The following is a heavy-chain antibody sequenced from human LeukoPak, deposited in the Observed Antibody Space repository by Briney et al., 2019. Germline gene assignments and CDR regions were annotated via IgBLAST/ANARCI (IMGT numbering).Heavy chain of an antibody. V-gene: IGHV4-38-2*02. D-gene: IGHD4-17*01. CDR3: ASTLRSHFDY. CDR2: IYHSGST. Sequence: SETLSLTCTVSGYSISSGYYWGWIRQPPGKGLEWIGSIYHSGSTYYNPSLKSRVTISVDTSKNQFSLKLSSVTVADTAVYYCASTLRSHFDYWGQGTLVTVSS. CDR1: GYSISSGYY. J-gene: IGHJ4*02.